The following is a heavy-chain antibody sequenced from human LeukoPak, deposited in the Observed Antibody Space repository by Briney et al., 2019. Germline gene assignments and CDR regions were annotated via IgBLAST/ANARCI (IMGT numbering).Heavy chain of an antibody. D-gene: IGHD6-13*01. CDR3: ARERTAAGTDAFDI. CDR1: GGSISSGGYY. CDR2: IYYSGST. Sequence: SETLSLTCTVSGGSISSGGYYWSWIRQHPGKGLEWIGYIYYSGSTYYNPSLKSRVTISVDTSKNQFSLKLSSLTAADTAVYYCARERTAAGTDAFDIWGQGTMVTVSS. V-gene: IGHV4-31*03. J-gene: IGHJ3*02.